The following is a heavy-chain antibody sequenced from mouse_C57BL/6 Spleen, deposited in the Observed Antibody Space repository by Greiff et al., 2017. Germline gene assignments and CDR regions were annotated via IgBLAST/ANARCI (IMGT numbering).Heavy chain of an antibody. D-gene: IGHD2-5*01. J-gene: IGHJ4*01. Sequence: QVQLKESGAELARPGASVKLSCKASGYTFTSYGISWVKQRTGQGLEWIGEIYPRSGNTYYNEKFKGKATLTADKSSSTAYMELRSLTSEDSAVYFCARRSNYEGYAMDYWGQGTSVTVSS. V-gene: IGHV1-81*01. CDR1: GYTFTSYG. CDR2: IYPRSGNT. CDR3: ARRSNYEGYAMDY.